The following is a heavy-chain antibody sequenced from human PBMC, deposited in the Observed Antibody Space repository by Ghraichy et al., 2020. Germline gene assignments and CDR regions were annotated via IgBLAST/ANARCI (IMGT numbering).Heavy chain of an antibody. V-gene: IGHV3-48*02. D-gene: IGHD3-3*01. Sequence: GGSLRLSCAASGFIFSSYSMNWVRQAPGKGLEWVSYISSSSTIYYAGSVKGRFTISRDNAKNSLYLQMNSLRDEDTAVYYCARGPRSGDYWGQGTLVTVSS. CDR3: ARGPRSGDY. CDR2: ISSSSTI. CDR1: GFIFSSYS. J-gene: IGHJ4*02.